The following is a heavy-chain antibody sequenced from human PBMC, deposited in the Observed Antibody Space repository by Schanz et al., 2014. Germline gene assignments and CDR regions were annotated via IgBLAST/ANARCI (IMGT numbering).Heavy chain of an antibody. CDR2: IYSGGST. CDR1: GFTFSYYS. V-gene: IGHV3-66*01. D-gene: IGHD7-27*01. Sequence: EVQLVESGGGLVQPGGSLRLSCAASGFTFSYYSLNWVRQAPGKGLEWVSVIYSGGSTYYADSVKGRFTISRDNAKNSLYLEMTSLRGEDTAVYYCARENLNWEAFDIWGQGTMVTVSS. CDR3: ARENLNWEAFDI. J-gene: IGHJ3*02.